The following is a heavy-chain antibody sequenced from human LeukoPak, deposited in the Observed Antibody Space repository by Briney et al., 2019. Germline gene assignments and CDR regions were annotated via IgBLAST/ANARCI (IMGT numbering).Heavy chain of an antibody. CDR3: ARGPTLRITMVRGVLSFDY. CDR2: INHSGST. J-gene: IGHJ4*02. V-gene: IGHV4-34*01. Sequence: SETLSLTCAVYGGSFSGYYWSWIRQPPGKGLEWIGEINHSGSTNYNPSLKSRVTISVDTSKNRFSLKLSSVTAADTAVYYCARGPTLRITMVRGVLSFDYWGQGTLVTVSS. D-gene: IGHD3-10*01. CDR1: GGSFSGYY.